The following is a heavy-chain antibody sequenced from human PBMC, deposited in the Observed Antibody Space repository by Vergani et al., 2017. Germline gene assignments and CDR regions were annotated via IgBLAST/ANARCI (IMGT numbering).Heavy chain of an antibody. CDR2: INAGNGNT. CDR3: ARRYNWNYGVVFDY. Sequence: QVQLVQSGAEVKKPGASVKVSCKASGYTFTSYAMHLVRQAPGQRLEWMGWINAGNGNTKYSQKFQGRVTITRDTSASTAYMELSSLRSEDTAVYYCARRYNWNYGVVFDYWGQGTLVTVSS. CDR1: GYTFTSYA. D-gene: IGHD1-7*01. V-gene: IGHV1-3*01. J-gene: IGHJ4*02.